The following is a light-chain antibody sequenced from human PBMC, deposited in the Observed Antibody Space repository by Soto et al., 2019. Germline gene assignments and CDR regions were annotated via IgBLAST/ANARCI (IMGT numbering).Light chain of an antibody. J-gene: IGKJ1*01. CDR2: AAS. CDR3: LQDYNYPRT. V-gene: IGKV1-6*01. CDR1: QGIRND. Sequence: AIQMTQSPSSLSASVGDRVTITCRASQGIRNDLGWYQQKPGKAPKLLIYAASSLHSGVQFRFSGSGSGTDFTLTISSLQPEDFATYYCLQDYNYPRTFGQGTKVEIK.